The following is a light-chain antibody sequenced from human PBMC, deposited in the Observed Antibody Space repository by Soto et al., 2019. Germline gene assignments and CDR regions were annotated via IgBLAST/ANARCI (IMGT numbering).Light chain of an antibody. Sequence: EIVMTQSPSTLSVSPGERATLSCRASQSVSSNLAWYQQKPGQAPRLLIYGASTRATGIPARFSGSGSGTEFTLTISSLQPEDFATYYCQQFNSYPLTFGQGTRLEIK. V-gene: IGKV3-15*01. CDR3: QQFNSYPLT. J-gene: IGKJ5*01. CDR2: GAS. CDR1: QSVSSN.